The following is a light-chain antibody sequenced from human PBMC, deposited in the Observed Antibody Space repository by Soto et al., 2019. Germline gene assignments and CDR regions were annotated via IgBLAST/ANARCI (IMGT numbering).Light chain of an antibody. Sequence: DIQMTQSPSSLSASVGDRVTITCRASQSIVTYLNWYLQKPGKAPKLLIYAASNLQSGVSSRFSGSGSGTDFTLTISSLQPEDFATYYCQKYNGAPRTFGQGTKVEFK. CDR3: QKYNGAPRT. CDR2: AAS. V-gene: IGKV1-39*01. J-gene: IGKJ1*01. CDR1: QSIVTY.